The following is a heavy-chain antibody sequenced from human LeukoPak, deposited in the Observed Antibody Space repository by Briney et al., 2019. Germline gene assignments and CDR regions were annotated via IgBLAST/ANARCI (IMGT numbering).Heavy chain of an antibody. D-gene: IGHD6-19*01. CDR1: GFTFDDYA. Sequence: GRSLRLSCAASGFTFDDYAMHWVRQAPGKGLEWVSGISWNSDSIGYADSVKGRFTISRDNAKNSLYLQMNSLRAGDTALYYCSKGPYSRGWLDYWGQGTLVTVSS. CDR3: SKGPYSRGWLDY. J-gene: IGHJ4*02. V-gene: IGHV3-9*01. CDR2: ISWNSDSI.